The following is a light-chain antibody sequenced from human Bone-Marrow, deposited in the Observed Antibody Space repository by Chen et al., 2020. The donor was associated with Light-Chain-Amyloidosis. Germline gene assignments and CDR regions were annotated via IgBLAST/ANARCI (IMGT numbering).Light chain of an antibody. J-gene: IGLJ3*02. CDR1: NIGSTS. Sequence: SYVLTQPSSVSVAPGQRATIACGGNNIGSTSVPWYPQTPGQAPLLVVYDDSDRPSGIPERLSGSNSGNTATLTISRVEAGDEADYYCQVWDRSSDRPVFGGGTKLTVL. CDR2: DDS. CDR3: QVWDRSSDRPV. V-gene: IGLV3-21*02.